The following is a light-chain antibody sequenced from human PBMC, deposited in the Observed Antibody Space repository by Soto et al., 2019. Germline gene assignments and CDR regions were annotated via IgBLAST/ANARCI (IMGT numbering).Light chain of an antibody. V-gene: IGKV3-20*01. J-gene: IGKJ1*01. CDR2: GAS. Sequence: EIVLTQSPGTLSLSPGERATLSCRASESVSSSYVAWYQQKPGQAPRLLIYGASSRATGIPDRFSGSGSGTEFTLTISRLDPEDFAVYYCQQYGSSLLTFGQGTKVEIK. CDR1: ESVSSSY. CDR3: QQYGSSLLT.